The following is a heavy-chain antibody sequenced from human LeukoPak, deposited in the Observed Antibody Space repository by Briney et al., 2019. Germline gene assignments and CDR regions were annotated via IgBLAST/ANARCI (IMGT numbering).Heavy chain of an antibody. D-gene: IGHD5-18*01. V-gene: IGHV3-23*01. CDR1: GFAFSRYA. CDR3: AKGGPWIHDYYYYMDV. Sequence: PGGSLRLSCAAPGFAFSRYAMSWVRQAPGKGLEWVSAISGSGGSTFYADSVKGRFTISRDNSKNTLYLQMNSLRAEDTAVYYCAKGGPWIHDYYYYMDVWGKGTTVTVSS. J-gene: IGHJ6*03. CDR2: ISGSGGST.